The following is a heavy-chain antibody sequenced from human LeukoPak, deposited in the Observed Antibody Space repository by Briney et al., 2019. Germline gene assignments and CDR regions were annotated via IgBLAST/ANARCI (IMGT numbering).Heavy chain of an antibody. CDR2: INPNSSGT. D-gene: IGHD6-6*01. CDR1: GYTFTGYY. Sequence: GASVTVSCTASGYTFTGYYMHWVRQPPGPGLEWMGWINPNSSGTNYAQKVQGRVTMTSDTSISTAYMELSRLRSDETAVYYCSRDLLWYIAAGYWGQGTLVTVSS. V-gene: IGHV1-2*02. CDR3: SRDLLWYIAAGY. J-gene: IGHJ4*02.